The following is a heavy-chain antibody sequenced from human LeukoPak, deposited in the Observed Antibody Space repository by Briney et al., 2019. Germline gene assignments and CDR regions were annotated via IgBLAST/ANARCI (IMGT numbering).Heavy chain of an antibody. CDR3: ARDGYDFWSGYYTLDY. CDR2: ISAYNGNT. J-gene: IGHJ4*02. D-gene: IGHD3-3*01. V-gene: IGHV1-18*01. Sequence: GASVKVSCKASGYTFTSYGISWVRQAPGQGLEWMGWISAYNGNTNYAQKLQGRVTMTTDTSTSTAYMELRSLRSDDTAVCYCARDGYDFWSGYYTLDYWGQGTLVTVSS. CDR1: GYTFTSYG.